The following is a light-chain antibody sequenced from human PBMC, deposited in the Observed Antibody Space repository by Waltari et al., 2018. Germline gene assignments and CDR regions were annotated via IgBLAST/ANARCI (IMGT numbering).Light chain of an antibody. CDR2: GAS. CDR3: QQYNDWPPLT. CDR1: QSVSRF. Sequence: EVVMTQSPATLSVPPGERVAPPCRASQSVSRFVPWYQQKPGQAPRLLIYGASTRATGIPARFSGSGSGTEFTLTISSLQSEDFAVYYCQQYNDWPPLTFGGGTKLEIK. V-gene: IGKV3-15*01. J-gene: IGKJ4*01.